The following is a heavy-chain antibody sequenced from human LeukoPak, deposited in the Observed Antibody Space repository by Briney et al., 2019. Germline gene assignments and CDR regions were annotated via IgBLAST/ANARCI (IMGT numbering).Heavy chain of an antibody. CDR3: AVVVPTPRKYNTGWSIDF. Sequence: PSETLSLTCTVSGGSISDASSSSFYWGWIRQPPGKGLEWIGSIYYGGSTYYNPSLKSRVTISIDTSQNHFSLKLSSVTAADTAVYYCAVVVPTPRKYNTGWSIDFWGQGTLVTVSS. D-gene: IGHD6-19*01. J-gene: IGHJ4*02. CDR1: GGSISDASSSSFY. CDR2: IYYGGST. V-gene: IGHV4-39*02.